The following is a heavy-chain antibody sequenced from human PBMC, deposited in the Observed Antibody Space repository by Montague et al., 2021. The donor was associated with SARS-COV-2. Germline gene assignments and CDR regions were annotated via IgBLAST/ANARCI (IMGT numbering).Heavy chain of an antibody. V-gene: IGHV6-1*01. CDR1: GDSVSSNSAA. J-gene: IGHJ6*02. Sequence: CAISGDSVSSNSAAWNWIRQSPSRGLEWLGRTYYRSKWYNDYAVSVKSRITINPDTSNNQISLQLNSVTPEDTAVYYCSRRPLGDDFVYYYYDLDVWGQGTTVTVSS. CDR2: TYYRSKWYN. CDR3: SRRPLGDDFVYYYYDLDV. D-gene: IGHD5-12*01.